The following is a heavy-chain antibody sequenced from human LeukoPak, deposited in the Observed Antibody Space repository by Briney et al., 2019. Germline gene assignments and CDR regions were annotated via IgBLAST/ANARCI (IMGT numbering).Heavy chain of an antibody. J-gene: IGHJ4*02. CDR1: GGSFSGYY. V-gene: IGHV4-34*01. D-gene: IGHD3-3*01. CDR3: ARGFLEFNFDY. CDR2: INHSGST. Sequence: SETLSLTCAVYGGSFSGYYWSWIRQPPGKGLEWIGEINHSGSTNYNPSLKSRATISEDTSKNQFSLKLTSVTAADTAVYYCARGFLEFNFDYWGQGTLVTVSS.